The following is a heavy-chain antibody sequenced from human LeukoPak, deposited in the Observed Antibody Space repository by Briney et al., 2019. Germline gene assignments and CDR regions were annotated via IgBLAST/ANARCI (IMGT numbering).Heavy chain of an antibody. V-gene: IGHV3-30*02. CDR3: ARAPGYSSSWYEGY. Sequence: GGSLRLSCAASGFTFSSYGMHWVRQAPGKGLEWVAFIRYDGSNKYYADSVKGRFTISRDNSKNTLYLQMNSLGAEDTAVYYCARAPGYSSSWYEGYWGQGTLVTVSS. CDR2: IRYDGSNK. D-gene: IGHD6-13*01. CDR1: GFTFSSYG. J-gene: IGHJ4*02.